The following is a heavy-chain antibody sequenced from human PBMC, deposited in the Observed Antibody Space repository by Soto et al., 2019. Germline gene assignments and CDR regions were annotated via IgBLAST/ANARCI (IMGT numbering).Heavy chain of an antibody. V-gene: IGHV3-11*01. CDR1: GFTFSDYY. CDR2: ISSSGSTI. Sequence: GGSLRLSCAASGFTFSDYYMSWIRQAPGKGLEWVSYISSSGSTIYYADSVKGRFTISRDNAKNSLYLQMNSLRAEDTAVYYCARDLPRLIAAAGTHYYGMDVWGQGTTVTVSS. CDR3: ARDLPRLIAAAGTHYYGMDV. D-gene: IGHD6-13*01. J-gene: IGHJ6*02.